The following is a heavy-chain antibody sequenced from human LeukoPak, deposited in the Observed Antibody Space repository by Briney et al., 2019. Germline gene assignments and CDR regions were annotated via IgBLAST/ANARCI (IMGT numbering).Heavy chain of an antibody. CDR3: ARQKLGITMVRGRYYFDY. V-gene: IGHV4-39*01. J-gene: IGHJ4*02. CDR2: IYYSGST. CDR1: GGSISSSSYY. Sequence: SETLSLTCTVSGGSISSSSYYWGWIRQPPGKGLEWIGRIYYSGSTYYNPSLKSRATISVDTSKNQFSLKLSSVTAADTAVYYCARQKLGITMVRGRYYFDYWGQGTLVTVSS. D-gene: IGHD3-10*01.